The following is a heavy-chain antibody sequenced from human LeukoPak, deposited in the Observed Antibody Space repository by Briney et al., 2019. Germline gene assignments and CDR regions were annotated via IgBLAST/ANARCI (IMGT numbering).Heavy chain of an antibody. D-gene: IGHD1-14*01. CDR2: IYTTGST. Sequence: SQTLSLTCTVSGASINSDNYYWSWIRQPAGKGLEWIGRIYTTGSTNYNPSLNSRVSISVDTSKNQFSLKLSSVTAADTAVYYCANGTSWFDPWGQGTLVTVSS. CDR3: ANGTSWFDP. CDR1: GASINSDNYY. V-gene: IGHV4-61*02. J-gene: IGHJ5*02.